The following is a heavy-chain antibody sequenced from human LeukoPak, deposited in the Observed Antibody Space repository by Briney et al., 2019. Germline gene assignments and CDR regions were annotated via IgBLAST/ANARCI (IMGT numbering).Heavy chain of an antibody. CDR3: ARDTVSSSWYYFDY. J-gene: IGHJ4*01. Sequence: PGRSLRLSCAASGFTFSSYAMHWVRQAPGKGLEWVAVISYDGSNKYYADSVKGRFTVSRDNSKNTLYLQMNSLTAEDTAEYYCARDTVSSSWYYFDYWGQGTLVTVSS. CDR1: GFTFSSYA. V-gene: IGHV3-30*04. D-gene: IGHD6-13*01. CDR2: ISYDGSNK.